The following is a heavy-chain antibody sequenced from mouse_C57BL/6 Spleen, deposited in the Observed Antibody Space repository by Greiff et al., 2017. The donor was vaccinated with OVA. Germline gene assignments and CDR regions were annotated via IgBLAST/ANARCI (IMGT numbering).Heavy chain of an antibody. CDR3: AREDDGYYYAMDY. J-gene: IGHJ4*01. V-gene: IGHV2-2*01. D-gene: IGHD2-3*01. CDR1: GFSLTSYG. Sequence: VTLVESGPGVVQPSQSLSITCTVSGFSLTSYGVHWVRQSPGKGLEWLGVIWSGGSTDYNAAFISRLSISKDNSKSQVFFKMNSLQADDTAIYYCAREDDGYYYAMDYWGQGTSVTVSS. CDR2: IWSGGST.